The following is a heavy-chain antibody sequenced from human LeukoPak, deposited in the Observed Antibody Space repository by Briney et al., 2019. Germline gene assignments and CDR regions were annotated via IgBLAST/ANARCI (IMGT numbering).Heavy chain of an antibody. CDR1: GYTFTGYY. V-gene: IGHV1-8*02. CDR2: MNPNSANT. D-gene: IGHD5-12*01. CDR3: ARTAIVAAGAYYFDY. Sequence: ASVKVSCKASGYTFTGYYMHWVRQAPGQGLEWMGWMNPNSANTDYAQRFQGRVTMTRNTSISTAYMELSSLRSEDTAVYYCARTAIVAAGAYYFDYWGQGTLVTVSS. J-gene: IGHJ4*02.